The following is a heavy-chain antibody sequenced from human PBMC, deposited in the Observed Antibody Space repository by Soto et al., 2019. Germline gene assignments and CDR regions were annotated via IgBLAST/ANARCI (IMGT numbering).Heavy chain of an antibody. V-gene: IGHV4-4*02. CDR2: IYQSGST. CDR1: GGTIIGSYW. D-gene: IGHD3-3*01. CDR3: ARVRKLKFLEWSSQAGNCFDP. J-gene: IGHJ5*02. Sequence: AETLSLSCTLSGGTIIGSYWWRCFRQSPVKVLAPLGEIYQSGSTNYDPSLKSRVGISLDKSTNQFSLRVRSVTAADPAVDYCARVRKLKFLEWSSQAGNCFDPWGQGTLVTVSS.